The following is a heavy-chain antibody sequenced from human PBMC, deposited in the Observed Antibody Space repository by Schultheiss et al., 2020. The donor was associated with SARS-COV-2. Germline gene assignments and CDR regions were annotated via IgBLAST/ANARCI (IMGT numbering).Heavy chain of an antibody. D-gene: IGHD6-13*01. J-gene: IGHJ6*02. CDR2: IYSGGST. V-gene: IGHV3-53*01. CDR3: TTGTLAAAFYYYYGMDV. Sequence: GGSLRLSCAASGFTVSSNYMSWVRQAPGKGLEWVSVIYSGGSTYYADSVKGRFTISRDNSKNTLYLQMNSLRGEDTAVYYCTTGTLAAAFYYYYGMDVWGQGTTVTVSS. CDR1: GFTVSSNY.